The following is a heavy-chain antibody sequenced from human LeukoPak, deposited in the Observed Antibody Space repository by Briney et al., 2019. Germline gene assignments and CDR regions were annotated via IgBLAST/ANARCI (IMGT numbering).Heavy chain of an antibody. D-gene: IGHD6-19*01. V-gene: IGHV4-39*01. CDR3: ARVQYSSGWFYPRDAFDI. Sequence: SETLSLTCTVSGGSISSSGYYWGWIRQPPGKGLEWIGSIYYSGSTYYNPSLKSRVTISVDTSKNQFSLKLSSVTAADTAVYYCARVQYSSGWFYPRDAFDIWGQGTMVTVSS. CDR2: IYYSGST. CDR1: GGSISSSGYY. J-gene: IGHJ3*02.